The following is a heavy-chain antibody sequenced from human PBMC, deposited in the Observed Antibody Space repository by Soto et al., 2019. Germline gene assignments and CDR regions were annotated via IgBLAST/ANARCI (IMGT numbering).Heavy chain of an antibody. CDR3: ANSLGDDYVTFEY. D-gene: IGHD4-17*01. J-gene: IGHJ4*02. Sequence: QVQLQESGPGLVKPSETLSLICTVSGGSISSYYWSWIRQPPGKGLEWIGYIYYSGSTNCNPSLTSRVTISVDTSKNQFSLRLSSVAAADTAVYYCANSLGDDYVTFEYWGQGTLVTVSS. V-gene: IGHV4-59*01. CDR1: GGSISSYY. CDR2: IYYSGST.